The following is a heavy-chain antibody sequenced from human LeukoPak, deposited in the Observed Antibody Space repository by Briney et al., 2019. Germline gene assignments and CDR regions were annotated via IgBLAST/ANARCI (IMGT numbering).Heavy chain of an antibody. J-gene: IGHJ4*02. D-gene: IGHD6-19*01. CDR1: GFTVSSYS. CDR2: ISGGGGSN. CDR3: ARGGAVPGYFDY. V-gene: IGHV3-23*01. Sequence: PGGSLRLSCAASGFTVSSYSMSWVRQAPGKGLEWVSAISGGGGSNYDEDFVKGRFTISGDNSKKTLLLQMNRLRAEDTAVYYSARGGAVPGYFDYWGEGALVTVSS.